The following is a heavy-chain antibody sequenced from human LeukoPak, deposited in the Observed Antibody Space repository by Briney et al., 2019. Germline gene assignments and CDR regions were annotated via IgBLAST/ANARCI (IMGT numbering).Heavy chain of an antibody. CDR3: AKDSIGEASGGMDV. J-gene: IGHJ6*02. V-gene: IGHV3-9*01. Sequence: PGGSLRPSCAASGFAFDNFAMHWVRRAPGKGLEWVSGISYNSGGRGYADSVKGRFTISRDNAKNSLYLQMNSLRSEDTALYYCAKDSIGEASGGMDVWGQGTTVTVSS. CDR1: GFAFDNFA. CDR2: ISYNSGGR. D-gene: IGHD3-10*01.